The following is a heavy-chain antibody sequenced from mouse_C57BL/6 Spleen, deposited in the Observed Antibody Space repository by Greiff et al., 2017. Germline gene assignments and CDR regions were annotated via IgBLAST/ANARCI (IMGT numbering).Heavy chain of an antibody. CDR3: TRSSIYYDYLYAMDY. CDR1: GYTFTSYW. CDR2: IYPGNSDT. J-gene: IGHJ4*01. Sequence: VHVKQSGTVLARPGASVKMSCKTSGYTFTSYWMHWVKQRPGQGLEWIGAIYPGNSDTSYNQKFKGKAKLTAVTSASTAYMELSSLTNEDSAVXYCTRSSIYYDYLYAMDYWGQGTSVTVSS. D-gene: IGHD2-4*01. V-gene: IGHV1-5*01.